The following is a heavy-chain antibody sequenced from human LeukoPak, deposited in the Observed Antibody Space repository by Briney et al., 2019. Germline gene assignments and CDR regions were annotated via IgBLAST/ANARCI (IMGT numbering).Heavy chain of an antibody. D-gene: IGHD3-3*01. J-gene: IGHJ4*02. CDR1: GYTFTSYY. Sequence: GASVKVSCKASGYTFTSYYMHWVRQAPGQGLEWMGIINPSGGSTSYAQKFQGRVTMTRDTSTSTVYMELSSLRSEDTAVYYCARDSHTPFGVVIPYYYFDYWGQGTLVTVSS. V-gene: IGHV1-46*01. CDR3: ARDSHTPFGVVIPYYYFDY. CDR2: INPSGGST.